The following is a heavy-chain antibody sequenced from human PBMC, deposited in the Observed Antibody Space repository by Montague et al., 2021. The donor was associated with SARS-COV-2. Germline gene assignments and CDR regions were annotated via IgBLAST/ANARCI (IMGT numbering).Heavy chain of an antibody. CDR1: GGSISSYY. V-gene: IGHV4-59*01. J-gene: IGHJ5*02. Sequence: LSLTCTVSGGSISSYYWSWIRQPPGKGLEWIGYIYYSGSTNYNPSLKSRVTISVDTSKNQFSLKLSSVTAADTAVYYCARGSDMNWFDPWGQGTLVTVSS. CDR2: IYYSGST. CDR3: ARGSDMNWFDP. D-gene: IGHD3-3*01.